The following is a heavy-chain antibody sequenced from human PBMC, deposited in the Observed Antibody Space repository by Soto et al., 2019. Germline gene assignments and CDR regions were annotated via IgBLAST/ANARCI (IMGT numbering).Heavy chain of an antibody. V-gene: IGHV1-69*13. Sequence: SVKVSCKASGGTFSSYAISWVRQTPGQGLEWMGGIIPIFGTANYAQKFQGRVTITADESTSTAYMELSSLRSEDTAVYYCASGVVVVVPAAMPKTENYYYGIDVWGQGTTVTVSS. J-gene: IGHJ6*02. D-gene: IGHD2-2*01. CDR1: GGTFSSYA. CDR3: ASGVVVVVPAAMPKTENYYYGIDV. CDR2: IIPIFGTA.